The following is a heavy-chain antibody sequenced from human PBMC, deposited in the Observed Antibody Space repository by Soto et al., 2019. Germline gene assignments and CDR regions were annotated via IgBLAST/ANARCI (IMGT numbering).Heavy chain of an antibody. D-gene: IGHD3-3*01. CDR1: GFTFSNAW. CDR3: TTENTYYDFWSGYYRNWFDP. J-gene: IGHJ5*02. CDR2: IKSKTDGGTT. Sequence: EVQLVESGGGLVKPGGSLRLSCAASGFTFSNAWMSWVRQAPGKGLEWVGRIKSKTDGGTTDYAAPGKGRFTISRDDSKNTLYLQMNSLKTEDTAVYYCTTENTYYDFWSGYYRNWFDPWGQGTLVTVSS. V-gene: IGHV3-15*01.